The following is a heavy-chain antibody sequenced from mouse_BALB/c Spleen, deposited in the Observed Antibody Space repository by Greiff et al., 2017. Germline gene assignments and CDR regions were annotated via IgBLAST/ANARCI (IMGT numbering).Heavy chain of an antibody. CDR3: ASLGAHMDD. CDR2: IAPGSGST. J-gene: IGHJ4*01. V-gene: IGHV1S41*01. Sequence: DLVKPGASVKLSCKASGYTFTSYWINWIKQRPGQGLEWIGRIAPGSGSTYYNEMFKGKATLTVDTSSSTAYIQLSSLSSEDSAVYFCASLGAHMDDWGQGTSVTVSS. CDR1: GYTFTSYW. D-gene: IGHD4-1*01.